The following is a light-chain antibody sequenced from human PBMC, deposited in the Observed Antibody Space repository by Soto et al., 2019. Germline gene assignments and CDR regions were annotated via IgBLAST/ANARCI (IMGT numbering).Light chain of an antibody. Sequence: QSALTQPRSVSGSPGQSATISCTGTSSDVGSYNLVSWYQQHPGKAPKLMIYEGSKRPSGVSNRFSGSKSGNTASLTISGLQAEDEADYYCCSYAGSSTYVFGTGTKVTVL. CDR1: SSDVGSYNL. V-gene: IGLV2-23*01. CDR3: CSYAGSSTYV. CDR2: EGS. J-gene: IGLJ1*01.